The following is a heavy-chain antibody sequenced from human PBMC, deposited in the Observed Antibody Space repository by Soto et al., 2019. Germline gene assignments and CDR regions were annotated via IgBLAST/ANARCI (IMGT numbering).Heavy chain of an antibody. CDR3: AKLYWNPRYFDY. CDR1: GFSFSSYA. J-gene: IGHJ4*02. D-gene: IGHD1-1*01. CDR2: ISGSGGST. V-gene: IGHV3-23*01. Sequence: GGSLRLSXAASGFSFSSYAMSWVRQAPGKGLEWVSAISGSGGSTDYADSVKGQFTISRDNSKSTLYLQMNNLRADDTAVYYCAKLYWNPRYFDYWGQGARVTVSS.